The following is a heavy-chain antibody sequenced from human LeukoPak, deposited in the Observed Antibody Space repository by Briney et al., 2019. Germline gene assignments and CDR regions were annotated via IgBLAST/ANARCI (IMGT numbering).Heavy chain of an antibody. CDR3: ASTYSSDWGELDY. D-gene: IGHD6-19*01. V-gene: IGHV3-66*01. J-gene: IGHJ4*02. CDR2: IYSGGST. CDR1: GFTFSSYA. Sequence: GGSLRLSCAASGFTFSSYAMHWVRQAPGKGLEWVSVIYSGGSTYYADSVKGRFTISRDNSKNTLYLQMNSLRGEDTAVYYCASTYSSDWGELDYWGQGTLVTVSS.